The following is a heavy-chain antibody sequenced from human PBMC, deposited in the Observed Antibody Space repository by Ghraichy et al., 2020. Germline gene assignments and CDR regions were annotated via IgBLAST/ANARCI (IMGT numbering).Heavy chain of an antibody. D-gene: IGHD3-22*01. Sequence: SETLSLTCTVYGGSISSSRYYWGWIRQPPGKGLEWIGSIYYSGSTYYNPSLKSRVTISVDTSMNQFSLKLSSVTAADTALYYCARHWTYASSGYYYGGLGHWGHGTLVTVS. CDR1: GGSISSSRYY. CDR2: IYYSGST. V-gene: IGHV4-39*01. CDR3: ARHWTYASSGYYYGGLGH. J-gene: IGHJ4*01.